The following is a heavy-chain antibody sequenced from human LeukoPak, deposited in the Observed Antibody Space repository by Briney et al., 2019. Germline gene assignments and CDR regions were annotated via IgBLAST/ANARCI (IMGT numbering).Heavy chain of an antibody. CDR3: ASFRGYDDYYYYGMDV. CDR2: INHSGST. J-gene: IGHJ6*02. D-gene: IGHD5-12*01. CDR1: GGSFSGYY. V-gene: IGHV4-34*01. Sequence: PSETLSLTCAVYGGSFSGYYWSWIRQPPGKGLEWIGEINHSGSTNYNPSLKSRVTISVDTSKNQFSLKLSSVPAADTAVYYCASFRGYDDYYYYGMDVWGQGTTVTVSS.